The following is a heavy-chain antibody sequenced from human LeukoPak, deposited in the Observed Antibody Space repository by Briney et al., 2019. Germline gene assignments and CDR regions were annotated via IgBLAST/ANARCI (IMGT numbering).Heavy chain of an antibody. V-gene: IGHV4-34*01. Sequence: KASETLSLTCTVSGGSFGGYYWTWIRQFPGKGLEWIAKINYGRNTNYNPSLVRRVTISADTSTNQVSLKLSSLTAADTAIYYCARAINYGSGSYYFDYWGQGTLVAVSS. CDR1: GGSFGGYY. CDR2: INYGRNT. D-gene: IGHD3-10*01. CDR3: ARAINYGSGSYYFDY. J-gene: IGHJ4*02.